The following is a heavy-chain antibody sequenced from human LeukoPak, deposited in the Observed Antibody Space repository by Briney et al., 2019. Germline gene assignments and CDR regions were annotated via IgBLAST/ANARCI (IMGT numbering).Heavy chain of an antibody. D-gene: IGHD3-10*01. J-gene: IGHJ4*02. Sequence: ASETLSLTCTVSGGSISSYYWSWIRQPPGKGLEWIGYIYYSGSTNYNPSLKSRVTISVDTSKNQFSLKLSSVTAADTAVYYCARLWFGELSLDYWGQGTLVTVSS. CDR2: IYYSGST. V-gene: IGHV4-59*08. CDR3: ARLWFGELSLDY. CDR1: GGSISSYY.